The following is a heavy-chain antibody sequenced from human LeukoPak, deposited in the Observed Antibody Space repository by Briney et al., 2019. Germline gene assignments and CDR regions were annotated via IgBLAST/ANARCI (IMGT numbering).Heavy chain of an antibody. J-gene: IGHJ6*02. V-gene: IGHV4-59*08. D-gene: IGHD3-10*01. Sequence: SSETLSLTCTVSGGSISSYYWSWIRQPPGKGLEWIGYIYYSGSTNYNPSLKSRVTISVDTSKNQFSLKLSSVTAADTAVYYCARHLLWFGESYYYGMDVRGQGTTVTVSS. CDR3: ARHLLWFGESYYYGMDV. CDR2: IYYSGST. CDR1: GGSISSYY.